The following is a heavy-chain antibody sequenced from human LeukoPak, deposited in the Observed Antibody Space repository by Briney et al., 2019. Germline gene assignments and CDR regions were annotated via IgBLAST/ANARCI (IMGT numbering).Heavy chain of an antibody. D-gene: IGHD3-16*02. Sequence: GGSLRLSCAASGFTFSSYGMSWVRQAPGKGLEWVSAISGSGGSTYYADSVKGLFTISRDNSKNTLYLQMNSLRAEDTAVYYCAKDLSSRDYVWGSYRPDFDYWGQGTLVTVSS. V-gene: IGHV3-23*01. CDR2: ISGSGGST. J-gene: IGHJ4*02. CDR1: GFTFSSYG. CDR3: AKDLSSRDYVWGSYRPDFDY.